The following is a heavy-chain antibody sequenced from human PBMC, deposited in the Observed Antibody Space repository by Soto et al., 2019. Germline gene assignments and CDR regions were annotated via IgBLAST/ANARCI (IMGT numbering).Heavy chain of an antibody. CDR2: ISAGSIYI. V-gene: IGHV3-21*01. CDR1: GFSFSSYT. D-gene: IGHD3-22*01. J-gene: IGHJ4*02. CDR3: ARDRVEGSYESSGYSL. Sequence: PGGSLRLSCEASGFSFSSYTMNWVRQAPGEGLEWVSSISAGSIYIYYPDSVKGRFTISRDNAKNSLYLQMNSLRADDTAVYYCARDRVEGSYESSGYSLCGQGTLLTVSS.